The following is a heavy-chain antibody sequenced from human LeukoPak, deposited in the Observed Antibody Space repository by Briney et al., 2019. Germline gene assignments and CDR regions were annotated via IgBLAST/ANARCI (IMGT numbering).Heavy chain of an antibody. CDR2: IYYSGST. D-gene: IGHD3-16*01. Sequence: SETLSLTCTVSGGSISSSSYYWGWIRQPPGKGLEWIGSIYYSGSTYYNPSLKSRVTISVDTSKNQFSLKLSSVTAADTAVYYCARRGKKYYYMDVWGKGTTVTISS. CDR1: GGSISSSSYY. V-gene: IGHV4-39*01. CDR3: ARRGKKYYYMDV. J-gene: IGHJ6*03.